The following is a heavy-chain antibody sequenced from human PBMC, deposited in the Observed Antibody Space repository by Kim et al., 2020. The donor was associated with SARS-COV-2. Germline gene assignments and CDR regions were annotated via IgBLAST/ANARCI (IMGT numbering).Heavy chain of an antibody. J-gene: IGHJ6*02. D-gene: IGHD2-15*01. CDR3: ASDEGYPNVLGY. CDR1: GFAVTSTY. Sequence: GGSLRLSCTASGFAVTSTYMSWVRQAPGKGLEWVSVINSVGPTYYSDSVKGRFIISIDSSKNTLHLQMNSLTVDDTAVYYCASDEGYPNVLGYWGLRTTV. CDR2: INSVGPT. V-gene: IGHV3-66*01.